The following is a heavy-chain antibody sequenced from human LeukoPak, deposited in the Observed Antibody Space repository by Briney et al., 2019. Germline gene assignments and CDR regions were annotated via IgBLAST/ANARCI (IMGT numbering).Heavy chain of an antibody. J-gene: IGHJ4*02. Sequence: GGTLRLSCAPSGFTFSNYAMNWVRQAPGKGLEWVSGINGSGGITYYSDSVKGRFTISRDHSKNSLYLQTKRLRAVDPALYYCAKDSSQGGDYLHSWGQGTLVTVSS. CDR1: GFTFSNYA. V-gene: IGHV3-23*01. D-gene: IGHD3-16*01. CDR3: AKDSSQGGDYLHS. CDR2: INGSGGIT.